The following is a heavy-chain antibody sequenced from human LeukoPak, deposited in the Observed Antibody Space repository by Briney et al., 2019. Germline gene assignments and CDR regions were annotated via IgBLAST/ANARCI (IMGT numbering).Heavy chain of an antibody. V-gene: IGHV3-48*03. CDR3: AKDTGIAVAGTFDY. J-gene: IGHJ4*02. CDR1: GFTFSSYE. D-gene: IGHD6-19*01. CDR2: ISRSGGTI. Sequence: GGSLRLSCAASGFTFSSYEMNWVRQAPGKGLEWLSYISRSGGTIYADSVKGRFTISRDNAKNSLYLQMNSLRAEDTAVYYCAKDTGIAVAGTFDYWGQGTLVTVSS.